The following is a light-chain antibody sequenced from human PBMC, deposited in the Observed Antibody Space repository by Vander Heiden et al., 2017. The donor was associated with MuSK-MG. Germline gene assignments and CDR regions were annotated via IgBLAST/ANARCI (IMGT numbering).Light chain of an antibody. CDR1: QSVLHSSNNKNY. Sequence: DIVMTQSPDSLAVSLGERATINCKSSQSVLHSSNNKNYLAWYQQKVGQPPKLLIYWASTRESGVPDRFSGSGSGTDFTLTISSLQAEDVAVYYCQQYYSTPCNFGQWTRLEIK. V-gene: IGKV4-1*01. CDR2: WAS. CDR3: QQYYSTPCN. J-gene: IGKJ2*02.